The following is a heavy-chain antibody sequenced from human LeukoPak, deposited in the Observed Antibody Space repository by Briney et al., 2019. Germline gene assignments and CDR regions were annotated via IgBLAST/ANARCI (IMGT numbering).Heavy chain of an antibody. V-gene: IGHV4-39*07. CDR1: GGSISSSSYY. D-gene: IGHD6-13*01. Sequence: PSETLSLTCTVSGGSISSSSYYWGWIRQPPGKGLEWIGSIYYSGSTYYNPSHKSRVTISVDTSKNQFSLKLSSVTAADTAVYYCARHWYPIDRFDPWGQGTLVTVSS. CDR3: ARHWYPIDRFDP. J-gene: IGHJ5*02. CDR2: IYYSGST.